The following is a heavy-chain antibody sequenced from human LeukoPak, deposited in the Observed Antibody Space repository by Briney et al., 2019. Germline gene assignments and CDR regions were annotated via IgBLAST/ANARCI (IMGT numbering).Heavy chain of an antibody. CDR3: ARYHDVGGNWFDP. CDR1: GDSISNYY. J-gene: IGHJ5*02. Sequence: SETLSLTCSVSGDSISNYYWSWIRQPAGKGLEWIGRIYSSGVADYNPSLKSRVTISVDKSKSQLSLKLTSVTAADTAVYFCARYHDVGGNWFDPWGQGTLVTVSS. CDR2: IYSSGVA. V-gene: IGHV4-4*07. D-gene: IGHD3-3*01.